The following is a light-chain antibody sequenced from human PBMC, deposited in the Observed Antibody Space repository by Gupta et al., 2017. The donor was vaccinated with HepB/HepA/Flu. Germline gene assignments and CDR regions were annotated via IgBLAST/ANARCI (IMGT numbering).Light chain of an antibody. J-gene: IGKJ4*01. V-gene: IGKV1-12*01. CDR3: QQVDNFPLT. Sequence: DIQMIQSPSSVSASVGDRVTITCRASQDIRSRLAWYQQKPGKAPKLLIYSASTLQTGVPLRFSGSGSGSDFTLIISSLQPEDFATYFCQQVDNFPLTFGGGTTVESK. CDR2: SAS. CDR1: QDIRSR.